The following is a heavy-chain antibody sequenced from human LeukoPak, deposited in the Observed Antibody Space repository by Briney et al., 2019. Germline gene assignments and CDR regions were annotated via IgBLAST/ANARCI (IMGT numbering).Heavy chain of an antibody. D-gene: IGHD3-10*01. V-gene: IGHV4-4*07. CDR1: GGSINSDF. CDR3: AKSNGYGLVDI. J-gene: IGHJ3*02. Sequence: PSETLSLTCSVSGGSINSDFWTWIRQPAGKGLEWIGRIHSSETTIYSPSLKSRVTMSLDMAKKQFSLKLNSVTAADTAVYYCAKSNGYGLVDIWGQGTMVTVSS. CDR2: IHSSETT.